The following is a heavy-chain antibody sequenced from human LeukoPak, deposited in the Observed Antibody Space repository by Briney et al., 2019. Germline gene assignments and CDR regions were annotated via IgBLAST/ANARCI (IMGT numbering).Heavy chain of an antibody. D-gene: IGHD3-22*01. V-gene: IGHV4-59*01. Sequence: PSETLSLTCTVSGGSISSYYWSWIRQPPGKGLEWIGYIYYSGSTNYNPSLKSRVTISVDTSKNQFSLKLSSVTAADTAVYYCARDRGYYYDSSGYLEPRSGHFESWGQGTLVTVSS. J-gene: IGHJ4*02. CDR2: IYYSGST. CDR3: ARDRGYYYDSSGYLEPRSGHFES. CDR1: GGSISSYY.